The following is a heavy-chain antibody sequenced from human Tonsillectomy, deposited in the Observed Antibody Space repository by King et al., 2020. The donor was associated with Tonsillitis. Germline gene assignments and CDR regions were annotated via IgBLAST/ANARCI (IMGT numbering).Heavy chain of an antibody. CDR1: GFTFSNYG. V-gene: IGHV3-30*03. D-gene: IGHD2-15*01. CDR3: WGGSSDYYDYMDV. CDR2: ISYDGSNK. Sequence: VQLVESGGGVVQPGRSLRLSCAASGFTFSNYGIHWVRQAPGKGLEWVAVISYDGSNKYYADSVKGRFTISRDNSKNTLYLQMNSLRAEDTAVYYCWGGSSDYYDYMDV. J-gene: IGHJ6*03.